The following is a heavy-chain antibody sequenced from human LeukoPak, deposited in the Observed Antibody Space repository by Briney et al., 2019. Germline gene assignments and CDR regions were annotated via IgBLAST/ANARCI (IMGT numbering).Heavy chain of an antibody. Sequence: PGGSLRLSYAASGFTFSSYGMHWVRQAPGKGLEWVAFIRYGGSNKYYADSVKGRFTISRDNSKNTLYLQMNSLRAEDTAVYYCAKDRWFGELNGNFDYWGQGTLVTVSS. CDR3: AKDRWFGELNGNFDY. V-gene: IGHV3-30*02. D-gene: IGHD3-10*01. J-gene: IGHJ4*02. CDR1: GFTFSSYG. CDR2: IRYGGSNK.